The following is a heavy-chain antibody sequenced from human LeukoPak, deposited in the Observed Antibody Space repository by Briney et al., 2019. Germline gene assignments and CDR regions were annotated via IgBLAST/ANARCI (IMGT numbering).Heavy chain of an antibody. V-gene: IGHV4-59*01. D-gene: IGHD4-17*01. Sequence: SETLSLTCTVSGGSISTYFWSWIRQPPGKGLEWIAYIDYSGNTNYNPPLKSRVTISLDTSKNQFSLRLRSVTAADTAVYYCARDSTHGDHTFFDYWGQGTLVTVSS. CDR1: GGSISTYF. CDR3: ARDSTHGDHTFFDY. CDR2: IDYSGNT. J-gene: IGHJ4*02.